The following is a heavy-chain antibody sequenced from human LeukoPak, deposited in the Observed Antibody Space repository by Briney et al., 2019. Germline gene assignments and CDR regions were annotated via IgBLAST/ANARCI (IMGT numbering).Heavy chain of an antibody. CDR1: GYSFTSYW. J-gene: IGHJ4*02. Sequence: LGESLKISCKGSGYSFTSYWIGWVRQMPGKGLEWMGIIYPGDSDTTYSPSFQGQVTISADKSISTAYLQWSSLKASDTAMYYCARRSVAARPREFDYWGQGTLVTVSS. CDR3: ARRSVAARPREFDY. V-gene: IGHV5-51*01. CDR2: IYPGDSDT. D-gene: IGHD6-6*01.